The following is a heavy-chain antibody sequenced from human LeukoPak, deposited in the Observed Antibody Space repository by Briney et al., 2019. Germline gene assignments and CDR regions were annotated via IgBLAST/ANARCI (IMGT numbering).Heavy chain of an antibody. V-gene: IGHV1-46*01. J-gene: IGHJ5*02. D-gene: IGHD3-3*01. CDR2: INPSGGST. Sequence: ASVKVSCKASGYTFTSYYMHWVRQAPGQGLEWMGIINPSGGSTSYAQKFQGRVTMTRDTSTSTVYMELSRLRSDDTAVYYCARSHYDFWSPYYKTTANWFDPWGQGTLVTVSS. CDR3: ARSHYDFWSPYYKTTANWFDP. CDR1: GYTFTSYY.